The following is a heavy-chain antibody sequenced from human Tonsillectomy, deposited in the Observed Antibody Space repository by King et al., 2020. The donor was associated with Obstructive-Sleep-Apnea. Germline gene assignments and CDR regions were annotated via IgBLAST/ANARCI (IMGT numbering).Heavy chain of an antibody. V-gene: IGHV1-69*10. D-gene: IGHD4/OR15-4a*01. J-gene: IGHJ4*02. CDR3: ARWGDYGLYYFDY. CDR2: IIPILDIT. CDR1: GDTFTSYA. Sequence: QLVQSGAEVKKPGSSVKVSCKVSGDTFTSYAISWVRQAPGQGLEWMGGIIPILDITDYAEKFQGRVTITADKSTSAAYMELRSLRSEDPAVYYCARWGDYGLYYFDYWGQGTPVTVSS.